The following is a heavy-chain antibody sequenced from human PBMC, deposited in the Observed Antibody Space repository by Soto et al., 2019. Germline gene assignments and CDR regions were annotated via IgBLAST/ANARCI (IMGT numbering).Heavy chain of an antibody. J-gene: IGHJ6*02. V-gene: IGHV3-9*01. CDR3: AKGLPEYYYDSSGPKSRDYYGMDV. Sequence: LRLSCAASGFTFDDYAMHWVRQAPGKGLEWVSGISWNSGSIGYADSVKGRFTISRDNAKNSLYLQMNSLRAEDTALYYCAKGLPEYYYDSSGPKSRDYYGMDVWGQGTTVTVSS. CDR1: GFTFDDYA. D-gene: IGHD3-22*01. CDR2: ISWNSGSI.